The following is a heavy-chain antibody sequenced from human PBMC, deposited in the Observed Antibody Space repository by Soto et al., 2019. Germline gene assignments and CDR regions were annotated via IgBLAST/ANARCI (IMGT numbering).Heavy chain of an antibody. CDR3: ARTEAGGSGSYGVGVLYYCYGMDV. D-gene: IGHD3-10*01. V-gene: IGHV1-69*06. CDR2: IIPIFGTA. CDR1: GGTFSSYA. J-gene: IGHJ6*02. Sequence: EASVKVSCKASGGTFSSYAISWVRQAPGQGLEWMGGIIPIFGTANYAQKFQGRVTITADKSTSTAYMELSSLRSEDTAVYYCARTEAGGSGSYGVGVLYYCYGMDVWGQGTTVTVSS.